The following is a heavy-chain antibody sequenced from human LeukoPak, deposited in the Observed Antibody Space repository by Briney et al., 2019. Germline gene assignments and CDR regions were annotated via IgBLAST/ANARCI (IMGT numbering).Heavy chain of an antibody. CDR3: AKGEGRLRWKGVFGV. CDR2: ISGSGGST. D-gene: IGHD4-23*01. CDR1: GFTFSSYA. V-gene: IGHV3-23*01. J-gene: IGHJ3*01. Sequence: GGSLRLSCAASGFTFSSYAMSWVRQAPGKGLEWVSAISGSGGSTYYADSVKGRFTISRDNSKNTLYLQMNSLRAEDTAVYYCAKGEGRLRWKGVFGVWGQGTMVTVSS.